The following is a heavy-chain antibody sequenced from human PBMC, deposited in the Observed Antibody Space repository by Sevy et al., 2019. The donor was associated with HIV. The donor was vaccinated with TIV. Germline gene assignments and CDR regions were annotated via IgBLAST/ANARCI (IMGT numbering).Heavy chain of an antibody. V-gene: IGHV3-23*01. CDR2: INNSGGTT. CDR1: GFTFKNYA. J-gene: IGHJ5*02. D-gene: IGHD4-17*01. CDR3: ARVADSVSTLNWFDP. Sequence: GGSLRLSCAAPGFTFKNYAMVWVRRAPGKGLEWVSGINNSGGTTYYADSVKGRFTISRDNSKNTLYLQMNSLRAEDTAIYYCARVADSVSTLNWFDPWGQETLVTVSS.